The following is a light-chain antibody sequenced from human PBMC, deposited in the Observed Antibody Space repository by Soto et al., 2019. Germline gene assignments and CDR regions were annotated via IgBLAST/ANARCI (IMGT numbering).Light chain of an antibody. Sequence: QSALTQPPSASGSPGQSVTISCTGTSSDVGAYNYVSWYQQHPGKAPKLIIYEVSKRPSGVPDRFSGSKSGNTASLTVSGLQAEDEADYYCSSSADNNLGVFGGGTKLTVL. CDR3: SSSADNNLGV. J-gene: IGLJ2*01. CDR2: EVS. CDR1: SSDVGAYNY. V-gene: IGLV2-8*01.